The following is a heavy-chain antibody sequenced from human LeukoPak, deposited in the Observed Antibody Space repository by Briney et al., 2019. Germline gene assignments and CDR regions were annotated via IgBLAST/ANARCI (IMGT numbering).Heavy chain of an antibody. Sequence: GGSLRLSCAVSGFTFSRYWMTWVRQAPGKGLEWVANIKVDGSEKYYVDAVKGRFTISRDNAKDSLYLQMNGLRAEDTAVYYCASGNYYDSSGWAFDIWGQGTMVTVSS. CDR2: IKVDGSEK. D-gene: IGHD3-22*01. CDR3: ASGNYYDSSGWAFDI. V-gene: IGHV3-7*01. J-gene: IGHJ3*02. CDR1: GFTFSRYW.